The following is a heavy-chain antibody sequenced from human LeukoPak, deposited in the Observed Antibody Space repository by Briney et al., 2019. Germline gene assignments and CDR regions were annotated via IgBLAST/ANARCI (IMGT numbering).Heavy chain of an antibody. CDR1: GFTSSNTW. V-gene: IGHV3-15*01. Sequence: GGSLRLSCAASGFTSSNTWMNWVRQAPGKGLEWVGRIQSKTDGGTTEYAAPVKGRFTISRDDSKTTLYLQMNSLKTEDTAVYYCATLTVRGVINIWGQGTLVTVSS. J-gene: IGHJ4*02. CDR2: IQSKTDGGTT. D-gene: IGHD3-10*01. CDR3: ATLTVRGVINI.